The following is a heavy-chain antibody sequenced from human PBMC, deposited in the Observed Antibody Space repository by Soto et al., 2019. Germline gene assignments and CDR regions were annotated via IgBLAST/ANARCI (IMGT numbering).Heavy chain of an antibody. D-gene: IGHD5-12*01. J-gene: IGHJ4*02. CDR3: ARDSAYARSIVVTSPAFDY. CDR2: ISGSGGST. Sequence: LRLSCAASECTFSSYAMRWVRQAPGKGLEWVSAISGSGGSTYYADSVKGRFTISRDNSKNTLYLQMNSLRAEDTAVYYCARDSAYARSIVVTSPAFDYWGQGTLVTVSS. CDR1: ECTFSSYA. V-gene: IGHV3-23*01.